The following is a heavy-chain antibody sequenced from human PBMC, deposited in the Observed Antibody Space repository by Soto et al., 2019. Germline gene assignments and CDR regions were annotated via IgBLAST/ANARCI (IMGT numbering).Heavy chain of an antibody. CDR3: ARAGATAATHFDS. Sequence: SEALSLTCSFSIGSISSYYWSWIRQPPGKGLEWIGYIYYSGTTNYNPSLKSRVTISVDTSKKQFSLKLGSVTAADTAVYYCARAGATAATHFDSWGQGTLVTVSS. CDR2: IYYSGTT. V-gene: IGHV4-59*01. CDR1: IGSISSYY. J-gene: IGHJ4*02. D-gene: IGHD2-15*01.